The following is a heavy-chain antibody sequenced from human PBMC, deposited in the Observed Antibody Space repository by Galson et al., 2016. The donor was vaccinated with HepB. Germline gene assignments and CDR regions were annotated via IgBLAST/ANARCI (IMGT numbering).Heavy chain of an antibody. V-gene: IGHV3-7*03. CDR3: ARDRVAAVRVDY. Sequence: SLRLSCAVSGFTFESACMSWVRQAPGKGLEWVANIKEDGSEKHYVDSVKGRFTVSRDNAKNSLYLQMNSLRAEDTAVYYCARDRVAAVRVDYWGQGTLVTVSS. D-gene: IGHD6-13*01. CDR1: GFTFESAC. J-gene: IGHJ4*02. CDR2: IKEDGSEK.